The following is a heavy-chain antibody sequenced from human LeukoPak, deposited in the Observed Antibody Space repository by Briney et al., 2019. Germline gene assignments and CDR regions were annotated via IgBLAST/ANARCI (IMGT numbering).Heavy chain of an antibody. J-gene: IGHJ4*02. V-gene: IGHV3-21*01. CDR2: ISRSSGYI. CDR3: ARESDYGDYCFDY. CDR1: GFTLSTVS. D-gene: IGHD4-17*01. Sequence: GGSLRLSCGASGFTLSTVSMNWVRQAPGKGLEWVSSISRSSGYIYYADSVKGRFTISRDNAKNSLYLQMNSLRAEDTAVYYCARESDYGDYCFDYWGQGTLVTVSS.